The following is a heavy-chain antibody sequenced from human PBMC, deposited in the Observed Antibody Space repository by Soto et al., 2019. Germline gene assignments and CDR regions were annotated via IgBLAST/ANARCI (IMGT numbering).Heavy chain of an antibody. J-gene: IGHJ6*02. D-gene: IGHD4-4*01. CDR1: VGSISSSSYY. CDR3: ARPYSNYAYGMDV. CDR2: IYYSGST. Sequence: SETLSLTCTVSVGSISSSSYYWGWILQPPGKGLEWIGSIYYSGSTYYNPSLKSRVTISVDTSKNQFSLKLSSVTAADTAVYYCARPYSNYAYGMDVWGQGTTVTVSS. V-gene: IGHV4-39*01.